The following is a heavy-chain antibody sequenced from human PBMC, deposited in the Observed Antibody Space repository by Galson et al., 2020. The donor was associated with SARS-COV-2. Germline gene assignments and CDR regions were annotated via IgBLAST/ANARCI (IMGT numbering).Heavy chain of an antibody. Sequence: SETLSLTCAVYGGSFSGYYWSWIRQPPGKGLEWIGEINNSGSTNYNPSPKSRVTISVDTSKNQFSLKLSSVTAADTAVYYCARGRTVTTFYYYYGMDVWGQGTTVTVSS. D-gene: IGHD4-4*01. CDR1: GGSFSGYY. CDR3: ARGRTVTTFYYYYGMDV. V-gene: IGHV4-34*01. CDR2: INNSGST. J-gene: IGHJ6*02.